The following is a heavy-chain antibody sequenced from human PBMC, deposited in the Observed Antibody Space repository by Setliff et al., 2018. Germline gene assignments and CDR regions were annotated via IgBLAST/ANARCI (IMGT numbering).Heavy chain of an antibody. CDR3: AREGVDTRSSTDYRYYMDV. J-gene: IGHJ6*03. Sequence: GASVKVSCKASGDSFSNYAISWVRQAPGQGLEWMGGIIPMFGTPAYTQKFQDRVKITTDESTSTAYMELDSLRSEDTAVYYCAREGVDTRSSTDYRYYMDVWGKGTTVTVSS. D-gene: IGHD5-18*01. V-gene: IGHV1-69*05. CDR1: GDSFSNYA. CDR2: IIPMFGTP.